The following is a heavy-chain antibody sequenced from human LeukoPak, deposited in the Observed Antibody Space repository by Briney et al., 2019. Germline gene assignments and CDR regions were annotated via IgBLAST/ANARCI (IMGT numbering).Heavy chain of an antibody. CDR1: GFTFSTYA. V-gene: IGHV3-66*01. CDR3: ARAVLRFLEPYGMDV. CDR2: IYSGGST. J-gene: IGHJ6*02. D-gene: IGHD3-3*01. Sequence: GGSLRLSCAPSGFTFSTYAMSWVRQAPGKGLEWVSVIYSGGSTYYADSVKGRFTISRDNSKNPLYLQMNSLRAEDTAVYYCARAVLRFLEPYGMDVWGQGTTVTVSS.